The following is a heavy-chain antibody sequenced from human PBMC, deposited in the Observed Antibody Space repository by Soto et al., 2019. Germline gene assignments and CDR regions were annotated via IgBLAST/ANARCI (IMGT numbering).Heavy chain of an antibody. Sequence: QLQLQESGSGLVKPSQTLSLTCAVSGGSIGSGGYCYNWIRQPPGKGLEWIGYIYHSGSTCYNPSLKSRVTISVDRSKNQFSLKLSSVAAADTAVYYCARGMTTVTTFDYWGQGTLVTVSS. V-gene: IGHV4-30-2*01. CDR3: ARGMTTVTTFDY. D-gene: IGHD4-17*01. CDR1: GGSIGSGGYC. CDR2: IYHSGST. J-gene: IGHJ4*02.